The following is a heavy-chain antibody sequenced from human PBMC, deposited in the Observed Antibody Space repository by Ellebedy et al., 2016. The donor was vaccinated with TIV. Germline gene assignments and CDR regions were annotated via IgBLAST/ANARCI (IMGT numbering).Heavy chain of an antibody. Sequence: ASVKVSCKASGGTFSSYAISWVRQAPGQGLEWMGGIIPILGIANYAQKFQGRVTITADKSTSTAYMELSSLRSEDTAVYYCATYRQNSGYDYWGQGTLVTVSS. CDR2: IIPILGIA. D-gene: IGHD5-12*01. CDR1: GGTFSSYA. J-gene: IGHJ4*02. V-gene: IGHV1-69*10. CDR3: ATYRQNSGYDY.